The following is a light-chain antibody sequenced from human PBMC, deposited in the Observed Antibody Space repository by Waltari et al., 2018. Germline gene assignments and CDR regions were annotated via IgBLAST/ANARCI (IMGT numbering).Light chain of an antibody. CDR1: QRILSYPNDKNY. CDR3: QQYYSRRT. Sequence: DIVMSQSPDSLAVSLGERATISCKSSQRILSYPNDKNYLAWYQQKPGQPPKLLLYWASTRESGVPDRFSGSGSGTDCTLTISSLQAEDVAVYYCQQYYSRRTFGQGTQVEIK. CDR2: WAS. V-gene: IGKV4-1*01. J-gene: IGKJ1*01.